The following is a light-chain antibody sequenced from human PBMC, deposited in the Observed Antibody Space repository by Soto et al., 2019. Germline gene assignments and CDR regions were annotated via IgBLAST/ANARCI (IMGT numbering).Light chain of an antibody. CDR3: VSYIESSLTHWV. J-gene: IGLJ3*02. CDR2: DVS. Sequence: QSALTQPRSVSGSPGQSVTISCTGTSSDVGGYNYVSWYQQHPGKAPKLMIYDVSKRPSGVPDRFSGSKSGNTASLTISDLQAEDEADYYCVSYIESSLTHWVFGGGTKLTVL. CDR1: SSDVGGYNY. V-gene: IGLV2-11*01.